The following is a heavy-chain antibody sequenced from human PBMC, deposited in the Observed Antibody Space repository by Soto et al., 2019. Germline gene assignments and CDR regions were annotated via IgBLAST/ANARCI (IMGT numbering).Heavy chain of an antibody. CDR3: ARGVGQGLVNWFDP. V-gene: IGHV4-61*01. J-gene: IGHJ5*02. Sequence: QVQLQESGPGLVKPSETLSLTCTVSGGSVSYGFNYWSWIRQPPGKGLEWIGCIDYSGTANYNPSLRSRVSISLDTSKNQFSLKLTSVTASDTAVYYCARGVGQGLVNWFDPWGQGTLVTVSS. CDR2: IDYSGTA. D-gene: IGHD6-19*01. CDR1: GGSVSYGFNY.